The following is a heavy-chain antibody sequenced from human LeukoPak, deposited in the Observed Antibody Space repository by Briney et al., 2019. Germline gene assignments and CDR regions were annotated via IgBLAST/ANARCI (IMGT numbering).Heavy chain of an antibody. V-gene: IGHV4-39*01. J-gene: IGHJ4*02. D-gene: IGHD3-10*01. Sequence: SETLSLTCTVSGGSISSSSYYCGWIRQPPGKWLEWLGSIYYSGSTYYNPSLKSQFTMPVDTAKNQFYLKLSCLTAADKAVYYCARLVRGVHIDYWGQRTVVSVSS. CDR2: IYYSGST. CDR1: GGSISSSSYY. CDR3: ARLVRGVHIDY.